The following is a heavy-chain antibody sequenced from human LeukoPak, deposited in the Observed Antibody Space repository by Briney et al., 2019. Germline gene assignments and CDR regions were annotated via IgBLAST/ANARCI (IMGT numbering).Heavy chain of an antibody. J-gene: IGHJ4*02. D-gene: IGHD1-1*01. Sequence: GSLRLSCAASGFTFGNAWMSWVRQAPGKGLEWVGRIKSKTDGGTTDYAAPVKGRFTISRDDSKNTLYLQMNSLKTEDTAVYYCTTVTTARLGFDYWGQGTLVTVSS. CDR3: TTVTTARLGFDY. CDR1: GFTFGNAW. CDR2: IKSKTDGGTT. V-gene: IGHV3-15*01.